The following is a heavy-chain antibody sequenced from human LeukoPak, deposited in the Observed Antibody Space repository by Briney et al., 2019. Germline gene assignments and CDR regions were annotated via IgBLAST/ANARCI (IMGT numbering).Heavy chain of an antibody. D-gene: IGHD6-19*01. V-gene: IGHV7-4-1*02. CDR1: GYTFTSYA. CDR3: ARVRSGWPHDAFDI. J-gene: IGHJ3*02. Sequence: ASVKVSCKASGYTFTSYAMNWVRQAPEQGLEWMGWINTNTGNPTYAQGFTGRFVFSLDTSVSTAYLQISSLKAEDTAVYYCARVRSGWPHDAFDIWGQGTMVTVSS. CDR2: INTNTGNP.